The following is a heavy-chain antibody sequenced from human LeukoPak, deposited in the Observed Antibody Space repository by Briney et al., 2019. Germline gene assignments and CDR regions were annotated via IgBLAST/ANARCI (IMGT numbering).Heavy chain of an antibody. CDR2: INHSGST. D-gene: IGHD3-9*01. CDR3: ARDVLTGYQPFDY. V-gene: IGHV4-34*01. Sequence: PSETLSLTCAVYGGSFSGYYWSWIRQPPGKGLEWIGEINHSGSTNYNPSLKSRVTISVDTSKNQFSLKLSSVTAADTAVYYCARDVLTGYQPFDYWGQGTPVTVSS. J-gene: IGHJ4*02. CDR1: GGSFSGYY.